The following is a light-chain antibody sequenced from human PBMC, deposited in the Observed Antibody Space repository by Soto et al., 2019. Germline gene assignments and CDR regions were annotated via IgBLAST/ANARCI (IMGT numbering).Light chain of an antibody. CDR3: QQYKSYSWT. Sequence: DIQMTQSPSTLSASVGDRVTITCRASQSISSWLAWYQQKPGKAPKLLIYKASSLESGVPSRFSGSGSGTEFTLTISSLQTDDFATYYCQQYKSYSWTFGQGTKVEIK. CDR1: QSISSW. CDR2: KAS. V-gene: IGKV1-5*03. J-gene: IGKJ1*01.